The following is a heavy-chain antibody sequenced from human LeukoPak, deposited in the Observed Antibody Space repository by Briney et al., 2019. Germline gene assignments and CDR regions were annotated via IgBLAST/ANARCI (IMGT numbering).Heavy chain of an antibody. CDR1: GFTFSSYA. V-gene: IGHV3-23*01. J-gene: IGHJ4*02. Sequence: QAGGSLRLSCAASGFTFSSYAMSWVRQAPGKGLEWVSAISGSGGSTYYADSVKGRFTISRDNSKNTLYLQMNSLRAEDTAVYYCAKSARVVEHYDILTGYYAPDYWGQGTLVTVSS. D-gene: IGHD3-9*01. CDR3: AKSARVVEHYDILTGYYAPDY. CDR2: ISGSGGST.